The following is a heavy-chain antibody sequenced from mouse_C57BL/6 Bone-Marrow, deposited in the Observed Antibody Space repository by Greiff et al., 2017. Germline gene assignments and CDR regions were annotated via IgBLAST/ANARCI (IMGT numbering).Heavy chain of an antibody. CDR3: AIRSFYGGFAY. CDR2: ISSGGSYT. J-gene: IGHJ3*01. D-gene: IGHD1-1*01. V-gene: IGHV5-6*01. Sequence: EVQLVESGGDLVKPGGSLKLSCAASGFTFSSYGMSWVRQTPDKRLEWVATISSGGSYTYYPDSVKGRFTISRDNAKNTLYLQMSSLKSEDTAMYYCAIRSFYGGFAYWGQGTLVTVSA. CDR1: GFTFSSYG.